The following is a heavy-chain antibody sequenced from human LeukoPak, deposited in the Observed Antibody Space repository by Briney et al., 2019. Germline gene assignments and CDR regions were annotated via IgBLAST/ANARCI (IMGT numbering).Heavy chain of an antibody. CDR3: ARVRLICSSTSCFAFDI. V-gene: IGHV3-74*01. Sequence: GGSLRLSCAASGFTFSSYWMHWVRQAPGKGLVWVSRINSDGSSTSYADSVKGRFTISRDNAKNTLYLQMNSLRAEDTAVCYCARVRLICSSTSCFAFDIWGQGTMVTVSS. CDR1: GFTFSSYW. D-gene: IGHD2-2*01. CDR2: INSDGSST. J-gene: IGHJ3*02.